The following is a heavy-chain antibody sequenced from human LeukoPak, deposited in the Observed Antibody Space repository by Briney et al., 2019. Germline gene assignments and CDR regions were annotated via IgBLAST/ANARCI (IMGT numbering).Heavy chain of an antibody. V-gene: IGHV1-2*02. CDR3: ASGRVWFGEPDHAFDI. CDR2: INPNSGGT. J-gene: IGHJ3*02. Sequence: GASVKVSCKASGYTFTGYYMHWVRQAPGQGLEWMGWINPNSGGTNYAQKFQGRVTMTRGTSISTAYMELSRLRSDDTAVYYCASGRVWFGEPDHAFDIWGQGTMVTVSS. CDR1: GYTFTGYY. D-gene: IGHD3-10*01.